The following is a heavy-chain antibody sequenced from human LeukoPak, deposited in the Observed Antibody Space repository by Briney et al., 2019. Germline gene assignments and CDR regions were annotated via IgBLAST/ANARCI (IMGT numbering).Heavy chain of an antibody. CDR2: IYYSGST. CDR3: ARGPGSYYYDSVDAFDI. Sequence: SETLSLTCTVSGGSISSGGYYWSWIRQHPGKGLEWIGYIYYSGSTYYNPSLKSRVTISVDTSKNQLSLKLSSVTAADTAVYYCARGPGSYYYDSVDAFDIWGQGTMVTVSS. CDR1: GGSISSGGYY. J-gene: IGHJ3*02. D-gene: IGHD3-22*01. V-gene: IGHV4-31*03.